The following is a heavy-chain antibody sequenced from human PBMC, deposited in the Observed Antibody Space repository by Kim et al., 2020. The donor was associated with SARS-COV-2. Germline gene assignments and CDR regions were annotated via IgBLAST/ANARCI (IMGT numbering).Heavy chain of an antibody. CDR1: GGTFSSYT. CDR2: IIPILGIA. CDR3: ASTRYYDSSGYIPTAYYYYGMDV. V-gene: IGHV1-69*02. Sequence: SVKVSCKASGGTFSSYTISWVRQAPGQGLEWMGRIIPILGIANYAQKFQGRVTITADKSTSTAYMELSSLRSEDTAVYYCASTRYYDSSGYIPTAYYYYGMDVWGQGTTVTVSS. D-gene: IGHD3-22*01. J-gene: IGHJ6*02.